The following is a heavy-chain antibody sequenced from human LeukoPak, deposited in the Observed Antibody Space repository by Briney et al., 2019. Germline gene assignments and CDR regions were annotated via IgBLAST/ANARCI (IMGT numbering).Heavy chain of an antibody. CDR3: ARGQTTVTTA. Sequence: PGGSLRLSCAASGFTFSSYAMHWVRQAPGKGLEWVAVISFDGSNKYYADSEKGRFTISRGNSKNTLYLQMNSLRAEDTAVYFCARGQTTVTTAWGQGTLVTVSS. CDR1: GFTFSSYA. V-gene: IGHV3-30-3*01. J-gene: IGHJ5*02. D-gene: IGHD4-17*01. CDR2: ISFDGSNK.